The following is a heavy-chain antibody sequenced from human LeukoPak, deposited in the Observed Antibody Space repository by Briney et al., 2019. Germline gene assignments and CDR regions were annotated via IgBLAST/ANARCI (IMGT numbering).Heavy chain of an antibody. CDR3: ASPSGTSYYDSSGYHYYYYYGMDV. CDR1: GGSFSGYY. D-gene: IGHD3-22*01. V-gene: IGHV4-34*01. Sequence: PSETLSLICAVYGGSFSGYYWSWIRQPPGKGLEWIGEINHSGSTNYNPSLKSRVTISVDTSKNQFSLKLSSVTAADTAVYYCASPSGTSYYDSSGYHYYYYYGMDVWGQGTTVTVSS. J-gene: IGHJ6*02. CDR2: INHSGST.